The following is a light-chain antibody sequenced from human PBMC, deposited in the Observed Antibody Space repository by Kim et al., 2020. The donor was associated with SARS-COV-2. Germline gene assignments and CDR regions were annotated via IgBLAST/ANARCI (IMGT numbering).Light chain of an antibody. CDR1: KLGDKY. CDR3: QAWDSGVV. V-gene: IGLV3-1*01. CDR2: QDT. J-gene: IGLJ3*02. Sequence: VSVSPGQTASITCYGDKLGDKYACWYQQKPGQSPVLVIYQDTRRPSGIPERFSASNSGNTATLTISGTQAMDEADYYCQAWDSGVVFGGGTQLTVL.